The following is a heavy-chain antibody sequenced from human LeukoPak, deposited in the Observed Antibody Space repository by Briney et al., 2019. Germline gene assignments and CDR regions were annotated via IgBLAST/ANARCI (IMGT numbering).Heavy chain of an antibody. CDR2: ISWNSATL. J-gene: IGHJ5*02. V-gene: IGHV3-9*01. Sequence: HPGGSLRLSCAASGFTFDNYAMHWVRQAPGKGLEWVSGISWNSATLGYADSAKGRFTISRDNAKTSLYLQMNSLRPEDTALYFCVKDHSPYYYGSGSYFAWGQGTLVTVSS. CDR1: GFTFDNYA. CDR3: VKDHSPYYYGSGSYFA. D-gene: IGHD3-10*01.